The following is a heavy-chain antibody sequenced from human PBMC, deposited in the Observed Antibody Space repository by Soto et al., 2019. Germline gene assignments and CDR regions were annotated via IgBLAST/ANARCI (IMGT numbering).Heavy chain of an antibody. Sequence: ASVKVSCKASGYTFTSYCISWVRQAPGQGLEWMGWISAYNGNTNYAQKLQGRVTMTTDTSTSTAYMELRSLRSDDTAVYYCARDIEHLGAFDYWGQGTLVTVSS. J-gene: IGHJ4*02. CDR3: ARDIEHLGAFDY. CDR1: GYTFTSYC. CDR2: ISAYNGNT. V-gene: IGHV1-18*04. D-gene: IGHD3-3*01.